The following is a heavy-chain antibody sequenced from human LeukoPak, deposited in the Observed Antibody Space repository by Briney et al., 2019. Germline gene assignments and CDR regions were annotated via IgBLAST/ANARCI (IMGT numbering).Heavy chain of an antibody. V-gene: IGHV4-39*07. CDR3: ASRSFYDSSGYYSP. Sequence: SETLSLTCEVSGDSLSSGGYSWSWIRQPPGKGLEWIGTIYYSVNTYYNPSLKSRVTISVDTSKNQFSLKLSSVTAADTAVYYCASRSFYDSSGYYSPWGQGTMVTVSS. D-gene: IGHD3-22*01. CDR2: IYYSVNT. CDR1: GDSLSSGGYS. J-gene: IGHJ3*01.